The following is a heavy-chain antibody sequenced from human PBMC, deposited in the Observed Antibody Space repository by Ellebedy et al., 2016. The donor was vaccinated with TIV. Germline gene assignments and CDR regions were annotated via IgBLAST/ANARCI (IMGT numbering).Heavy chain of an antibody. Sequence: ASVKVSCKASGYTFSSFGITWVRQAPGQRLEWLGWISVYNGNTNYAQKFQGRVTMTTNPSTNTGYMEMSSLRSDDTAVYYCARDPIVGVGFDYWGQGTLVTVSS. CDR2: ISVYNGNT. CDR1: GYTFSSFG. V-gene: IGHV1-18*04. D-gene: IGHD1-26*01. J-gene: IGHJ4*02. CDR3: ARDPIVGVGFDY.